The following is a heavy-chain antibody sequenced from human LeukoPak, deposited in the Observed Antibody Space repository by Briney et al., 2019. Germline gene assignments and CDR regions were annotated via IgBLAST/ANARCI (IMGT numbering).Heavy chain of an antibody. J-gene: IGHJ4*02. CDR3: ARAHDRGYYYGFDY. V-gene: IGHV3-66*01. CDR1: GFTVSSNY. Sequence: PGGSLRLSCAASGFTVSSNYMSWVRQAPGKGLEWVSVIYSAGNTYYADSVQGRFTMSRENPENTLYLQMNSLRAEDTAVYYCARAHDRGYYYGFDYWGRGTLVTVSS. D-gene: IGHD3-22*01. CDR2: IYSAGNT.